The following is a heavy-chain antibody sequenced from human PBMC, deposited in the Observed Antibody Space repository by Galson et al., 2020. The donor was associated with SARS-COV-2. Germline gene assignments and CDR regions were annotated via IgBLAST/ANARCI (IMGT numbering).Heavy chain of an antibody. J-gene: IGHJ4*02. Sequence: ASVKVSCKASGYIFTSYGISWVRQAPGQGLEWMGWITVYNGNTNYAQKIQGRVTMTTDTSTSTAYMELRSLRSDDTAVYYCARDICSSTTCYAVLDYWGQGTLVTVSS. V-gene: IGHV1-18*01. D-gene: IGHD2-2*01. CDR3: ARDICSSTTCYAVLDY. CDR1: GYIFTSYG. CDR2: ITVYNGNT.